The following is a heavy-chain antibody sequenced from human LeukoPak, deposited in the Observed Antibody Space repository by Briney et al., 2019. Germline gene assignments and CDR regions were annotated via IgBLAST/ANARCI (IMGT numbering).Heavy chain of an antibody. Sequence: ASVKVSCKASGYTFTDYYMHWVRQAPGQGLEWMGRIYPNSGGTNYAQKFQGRVAMTRDTSISTAYMELSRLRSDDTAVYYCAALLAASGNWFDPWSQGTLVTVSS. CDR1: GYTFTDYY. CDR2: IYPNSGGT. V-gene: IGHV1-2*06. CDR3: AALLAASGNWFDP. J-gene: IGHJ5*02. D-gene: IGHD6-13*01.